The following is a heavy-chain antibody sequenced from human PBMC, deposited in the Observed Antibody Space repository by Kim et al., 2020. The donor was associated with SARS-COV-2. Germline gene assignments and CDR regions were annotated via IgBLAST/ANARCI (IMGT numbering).Heavy chain of an antibody. V-gene: IGHV4-4*02. CDR1: AGSISSSNW. Sequence: SETLSLTCAVSAGSISSSNWWTWVRQPPGRGLEWIGRIYHSGTSNYNPSLKSRVTISLDKSKNHFSLRLSSVTAADTALYYCARAGDYASGSAWYFDLWGRGTLVTVSS. D-gene: IGHD3-10*01. J-gene: IGHJ2*01. CDR2: IYHSGTS. CDR3: ARAGDYASGSAWYFDL.